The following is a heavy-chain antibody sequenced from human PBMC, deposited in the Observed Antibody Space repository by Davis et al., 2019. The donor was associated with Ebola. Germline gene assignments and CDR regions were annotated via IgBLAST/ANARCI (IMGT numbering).Heavy chain of an antibody. Sequence: SVKVSCKASGYTFTSYGISWVRQAPGQGLEWMGGIIPIFGTANYAQKFQGRVTITADKSTSTAYMELSSLRSEDTAVYYCARETVHDAFDIWGQGTMVTVSS. V-gene: IGHV1-69*06. CDR1: GYTFTSYG. D-gene: IGHD6-6*01. CDR3: ARETVHDAFDI. J-gene: IGHJ3*02. CDR2: IIPIFGTA.